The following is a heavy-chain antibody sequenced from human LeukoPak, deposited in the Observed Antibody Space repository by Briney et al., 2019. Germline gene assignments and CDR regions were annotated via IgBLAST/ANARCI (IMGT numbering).Heavy chain of an antibody. Sequence: ASVKVSCKASGYTFTSYGISWVRQAPGQGLEWMGWISAYNGNTNYAQKLQGRVTMTTDTSTSTAYMELRSLRSDDTAVYYCARDPGIYYDSSGYIHRGQGTLVTVSS. CDR3: ARDPGIYYDSSGYIH. CDR2: ISAYNGNT. D-gene: IGHD3-22*01. CDR1: GYTFTSYG. J-gene: IGHJ4*02. V-gene: IGHV1-18*01.